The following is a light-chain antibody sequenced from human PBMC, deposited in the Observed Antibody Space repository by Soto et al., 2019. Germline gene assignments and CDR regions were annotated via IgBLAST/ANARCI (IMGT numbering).Light chain of an antibody. J-gene: IGLJ1*01. Sequence: QSALTQPASVSGSPGQSITISCTGTSSDVGGYNYVSWYQQHPGKAPKLMIYDVSDRPSGVSNRFSASKSGNTASLTISGLQADDDADYYCCSYTSSSTPWVFGTGTKVTVL. CDR2: DVS. CDR3: CSYTSSSTPWV. CDR1: SSDVGGYNY. V-gene: IGLV2-14*03.